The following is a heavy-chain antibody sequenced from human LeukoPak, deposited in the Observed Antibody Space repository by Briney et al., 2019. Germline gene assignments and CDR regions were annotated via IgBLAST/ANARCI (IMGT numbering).Heavy chain of an antibody. D-gene: IGHD3-3*01. Sequence: ASVKVSCKASGYTFTSYGISWVRQAPGQGLEWMGWISAYNGNTNYAQKLQGRVTMTTDTSTSTAYMELRSLRSDDTAVYYCARGRFLEWLFQSSNAFGVWGQGTMVTVSS. J-gene: IGHJ3*01. CDR2: ISAYNGNT. V-gene: IGHV1-18*01. CDR3: ARGRFLEWLFQSSNAFGV. CDR1: GYTFTSYG.